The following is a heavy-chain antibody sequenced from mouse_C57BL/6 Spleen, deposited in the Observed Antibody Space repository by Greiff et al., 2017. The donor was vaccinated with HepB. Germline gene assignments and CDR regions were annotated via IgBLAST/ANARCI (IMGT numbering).Heavy chain of an antibody. V-gene: IGHV14-1*01. D-gene: IGHD5-1*01. CDR3: TTSWGVPFDY. J-gene: IGHJ2*01. CDR2: IDPEDGDT. Sequence: VHVKQSGAELVRPGASVKLSCTASGFNIKDYYMHWVKQRPEQGLEWIGRIDPEDGDTEYAPKFQGKATMTADTSSNTAYLQLSSLTSEDTAVYYCTTSWGVPFDYWGQGTTLTVSS. CDR1: GFNIKDYY.